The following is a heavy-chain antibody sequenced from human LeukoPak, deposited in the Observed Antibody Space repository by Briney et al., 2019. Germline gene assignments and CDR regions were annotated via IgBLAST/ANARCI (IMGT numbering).Heavy chain of an antibody. CDR1: GYTFTSYD. Sequence: GASVKVSCKASGYTFTSYDINWVRQATGQGLEWMGWMNPNSGNTGYAQKFQGRVTITRNISISTAYMELSSLRSEDTAVYYCARSRPNDYGDKPFDYWGQGTLVTVSS. V-gene: IGHV1-8*03. D-gene: IGHD4-23*01. CDR2: MNPNSGNT. CDR3: ARSRPNDYGDKPFDY. J-gene: IGHJ4*02.